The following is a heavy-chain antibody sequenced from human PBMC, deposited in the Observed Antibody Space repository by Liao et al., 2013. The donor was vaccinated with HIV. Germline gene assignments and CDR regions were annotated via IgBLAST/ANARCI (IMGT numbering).Heavy chain of an antibody. J-gene: IGHJ3*02. CDR1: GDSISSYY. V-gene: IGHV4-4*07. D-gene: IGHD1-26*01. Sequence: QVQLQESGPGLVKPSETLSLTCIVSGDSISSYYWSWIRQPAGKGLEWIGRIYTSGSTDYNPSLKSRVTMSVDTSKNQFSLNLSSVTAADTAVYFCARDAGVGANPFDIWGQGTMVTVSS. CDR3: ARDAGVGANPFDI. CDR2: IYTSGST.